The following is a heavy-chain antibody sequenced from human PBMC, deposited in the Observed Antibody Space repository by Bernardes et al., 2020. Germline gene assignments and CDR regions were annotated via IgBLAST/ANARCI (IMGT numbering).Heavy chain of an antibody. J-gene: IGHJ6*03. Sequence: SGPTLVKPTQTLTLTCTFSGFSLSTSGVGVGWIRQPPGKALEWLALIYWDDDKRYSPSLKSRLTITKDTSKNQVVLTMTNMDPVDTATYYCAHRLQKKPAAEEGYYYYMDVWGKGTTVTVSS. CDR1: GFSLSTSGVG. CDR3: AHRLQKKPAAEEGYYYYMDV. CDR2: IYWDDDK. D-gene: IGHD2-2*01. V-gene: IGHV2-5*02.